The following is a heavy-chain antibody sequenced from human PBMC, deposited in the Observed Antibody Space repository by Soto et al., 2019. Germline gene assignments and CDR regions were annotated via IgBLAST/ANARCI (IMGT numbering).Heavy chain of an antibody. J-gene: IGHJ4*02. CDR2: IYYSGST. Sequence: SETLSLTCTVSGGSISSGGYYWSWIRQHPGKGLEWIGYIYYSGSTYYNPSLKSRVTISVDTSKNQFSLKLSSVTAADTAVYYCARAMKNYYILTGFGIRGIYFDYWVQGTLVTVSS. CDR1: GGSISSGGYY. D-gene: IGHD3-9*01. V-gene: IGHV4-61*08. CDR3: ARAMKNYYILTGFGIRGIYFDY.